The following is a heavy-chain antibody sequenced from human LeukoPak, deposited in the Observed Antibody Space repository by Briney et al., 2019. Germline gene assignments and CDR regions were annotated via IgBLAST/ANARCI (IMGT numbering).Heavy chain of an antibody. J-gene: IGHJ4*02. Sequence: GRSLRLSCAASGFTFSSYAMHWVRQAPGKGLEWVAVISYDGSNKYYADSVKGRFTISRDNAKNSLYPQMNSLRAEDTAVYYCARLIPRGIAAHPIALDYWGQGTLVTVSS. D-gene: IGHD6-13*01. CDR2: ISYDGSNK. CDR3: ARLIPRGIAAHPIALDY. V-gene: IGHV3-30-3*01. CDR1: GFTFSSYA.